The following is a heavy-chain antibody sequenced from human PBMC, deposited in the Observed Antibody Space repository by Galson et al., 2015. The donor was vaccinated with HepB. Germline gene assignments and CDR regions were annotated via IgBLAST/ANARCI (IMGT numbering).Heavy chain of an antibody. V-gene: IGHV3-30*04. CDR2: ISKDGGTK. CDR3: AREIAVGRWHWFDP. CDR1: GFTFSNFA. Sequence: SLRLSCAASGFTFSNFAMHWVRQAPGEGLEWVAVISKDGGTKHYADSVKGRFTFSRDNSKNTLYLQMSSLGIEDTALYYCAREIAVGRWHWFDPWGQGTLVTVPS. J-gene: IGHJ5*02. D-gene: IGHD2-15*01.